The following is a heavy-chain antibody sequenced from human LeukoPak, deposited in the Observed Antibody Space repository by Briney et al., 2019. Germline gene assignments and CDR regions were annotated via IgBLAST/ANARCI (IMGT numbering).Heavy chain of an antibody. V-gene: IGHV4-61*01. CDR1: GGSVSSDSYY. CDR3: AGMRITTPTVRTLDY. CDR2: IYYSGNT. Sequence: PSETLSLTCTVSGGSVSSDSYYWSWIRQPPGKGLEWIGYIYYSGNTNYNPSLKSRVTISVDTSKNQFSLKLSSVTAADTAVYYCAGMRITTPTVRTLDYWGQGTLVTISS. J-gene: IGHJ4*02. D-gene: IGHD1-14*01.